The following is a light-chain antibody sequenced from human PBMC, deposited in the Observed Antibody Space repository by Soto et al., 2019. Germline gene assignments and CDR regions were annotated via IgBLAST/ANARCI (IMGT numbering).Light chain of an antibody. CDR2: DAS. Sequence: DIQMTQSPSSVSASVGDRVTITCRAGQGIGSRLDWYQQKPGEAQKLLIYDASSLQSGGPSRFRGSGSGTDFTLAISSQQPEDFATDCCQQGNSFPLAFGPGTKVDIK. CDR3: QQGNSFPLA. J-gene: IGKJ3*01. CDR1: QGIGSR. V-gene: IGKV1-12*01.